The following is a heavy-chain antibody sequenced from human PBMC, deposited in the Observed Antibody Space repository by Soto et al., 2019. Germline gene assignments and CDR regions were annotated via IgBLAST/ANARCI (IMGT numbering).Heavy chain of an antibody. CDR3: AREGMATIAFDY. CDR2: INPNSGST. CDR1: GYTFTTYY. D-gene: IGHD5-12*01. Sequence: QVQLVQSGAEVKKPGASVKVSCKASGYTFTTYYIHWVRQAPGQGLEWMGVINPNSGSTIYAQKCQGRVTMTTDTSTTPMYMELSGLRSQDTSIYFSAREGMATIAFDYWGQGTLVTVSS. J-gene: IGHJ4*02. V-gene: IGHV1-46*01.